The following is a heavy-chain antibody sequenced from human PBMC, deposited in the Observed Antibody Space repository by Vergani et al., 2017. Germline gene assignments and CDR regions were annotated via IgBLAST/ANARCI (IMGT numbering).Heavy chain of an antibody. J-gene: IGHJ4*02. D-gene: IGHD3-22*01. CDR1: GYTFSSYG. Sequence: QVQLVQSGAEVKKPGASVKVSCKASGYTFSSYGITWVRQAPGQGLEWMGGIIPIFGTANYAQKFQGSVTITADESTSTAYMELSSLRSEDTAVYYCAREYYYDSSGYFYWGQGTLVTVSS. CDR2: IIPIFGTA. CDR3: AREYYYDSSGYFY. V-gene: IGHV1-69*13.